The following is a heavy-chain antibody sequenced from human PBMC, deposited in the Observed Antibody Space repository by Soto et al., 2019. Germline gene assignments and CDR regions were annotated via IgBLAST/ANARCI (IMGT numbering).Heavy chain of an antibody. Sequence: GSLRLSCAASGISFNDYGMHWVRQAPGKGLEWVAVIWYDGSIKYYADSVKGRFTISRDNSKNTLYLQMDSLRVEDMTVYYCGRGLSYGRDIKYFDPWGQGTLVTVSS. CDR3: GRGLSYGRDIKYFDP. V-gene: IGHV3-33*01. CDR2: IWYDGSIK. CDR1: GISFNDYG. D-gene: IGHD5-18*01. J-gene: IGHJ5*02.